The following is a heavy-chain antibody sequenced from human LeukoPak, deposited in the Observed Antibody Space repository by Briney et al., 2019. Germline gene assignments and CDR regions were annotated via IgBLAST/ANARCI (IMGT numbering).Heavy chain of an antibody. CDR2: VSYTGSTNHTGST. J-gene: IGHJ4*02. CDR3: ARNRVATIYGKFDY. D-gene: IGHD5-12*01. V-gene: IGHV4-59*02. Sequence: SETLSLTCTVSGGSVSAFYWSWIRQPPGKGLQWIGYVSYTGSTNHTGSTNYNPSLTSRVNISVDTSNNQFSLKLSSLTAADTAVYFCARNRVATIYGKFDYWGQGTLVTVSS. CDR1: GGSVSAFY.